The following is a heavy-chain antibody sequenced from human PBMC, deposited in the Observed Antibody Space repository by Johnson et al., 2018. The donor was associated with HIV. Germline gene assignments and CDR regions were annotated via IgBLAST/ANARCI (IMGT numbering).Heavy chain of an antibody. V-gene: IGHV3-53*04. CDR3: ANGGNTAASACEI. J-gene: IGHJ3*02. CDR1: GFTVSSNY. CDR2: IYSGGST. D-gene: IGHD1-14*01. Sequence: VQLVESGGGVVQPGGSLRLSCAASGFTVSSNYMSWVRQAPGKGLEWVSVIYSGGSTYYADSVKGRFTISRDNSKNSLYLQMNSLRPDDTALYFCANGGNTAASACEIWGQGTMVTVSS.